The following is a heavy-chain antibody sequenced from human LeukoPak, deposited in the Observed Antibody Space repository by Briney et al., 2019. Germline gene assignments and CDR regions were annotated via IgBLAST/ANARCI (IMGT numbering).Heavy chain of an antibody. J-gene: IGHJ4*02. Sequence: GGSPRLSCAASGFTFSSSGMHWVRQAPGKGLERVAFISYDGSNRYYADSVKGRFTISRDNSKNTLYLQMNSLRAEDTAVYYCAKETRGSYSDYWGQGTLVTVSS. CDR3: AKETRGSYSDY. CDR1: GFTFSSSG. V-gene: IGHV3-30*02. D-gene: IGHD5-12*01. CDR2: ISYDGSNR.